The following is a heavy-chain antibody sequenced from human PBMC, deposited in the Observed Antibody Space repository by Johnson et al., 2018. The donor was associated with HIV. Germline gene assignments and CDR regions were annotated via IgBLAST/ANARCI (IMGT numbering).Heavy chain of an antibody. CDR1: GFTFSSYA. Sequence: QVQLVESGGGVVQPGRSLRLSCAASGFTFSSYAMHWVRQAPGKGLEWVAVISYDGSNKYYADSVKGRFTISRDNSKNTLYLQMNSLRAEDTAVYYCARDPHIVVVTIIDTTMNAFDIWGQGTMVTVSS. CDR2: ISYDGSNK. J-gene: IGHJ3*02. D-gene: IGHD2-21*02. V-gene: IGHV3-30*04. CDR3: ARDPHIVVVTIIDTTMNAFDI.